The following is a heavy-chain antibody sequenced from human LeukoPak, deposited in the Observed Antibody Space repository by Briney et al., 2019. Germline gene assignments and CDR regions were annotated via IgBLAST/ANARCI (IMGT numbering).Heavy chain of an antibody. CDR3: AREESGAFIFDY. J-gene: IGHJ4*02. CDR1: GFTFSSYA. D-gene: IGHD4-17*01. V-gene: IGHV3-30-3*01. Sequence: GGSLRLSCAASGFTFSSYAMHWVRQAPGKGLEWVAVISYDGSNKYYADSVKGRFTISRDNSKNPLYLQMNSLRAEDTAVYYCAREESGAFIFDYWGQGTLVTVSS. CDR2: ISYDGSNK.